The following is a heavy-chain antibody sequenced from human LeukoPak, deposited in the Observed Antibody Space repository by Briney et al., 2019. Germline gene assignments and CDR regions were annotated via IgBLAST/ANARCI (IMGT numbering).Heavy chain of an antibody. V-gene: IGHV1-8*01. J-gene: IGHJ6*02. D-gene: IGHD5-12*01. Sequence: ASVKVSCKASGYTFTSYDIDWVRQATGQGLEWMGWMNPNSGNTGYAQKFQGRVTMTRNTSISTAYMELSSLRSEDAAVYYCARGRVGVEMATIAYYYGMDVWGQGTTVTVSS. CDR3: ARGRVGVEMATIAYYYGMDV. CDR1: GYTFTSYD. CDR2: MNPNSGNT.